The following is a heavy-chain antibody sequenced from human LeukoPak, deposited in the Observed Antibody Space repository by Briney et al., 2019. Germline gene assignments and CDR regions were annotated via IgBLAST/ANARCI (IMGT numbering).Heavy chain of an antibody. Sequence: GGSLRLSCAASGFTFSSYAMSWVRQAPGKGLEWVSAISGSGGSTYYADPVKGRFTSSRDNSKNRMYLQMNSLRAEDTAVYYCAKVLGVAVAGTVDYWGQGTLVTVSS. CDR1: GFTFSSYA. J-gene: IGHJ4*02. CDR2: ISGSGGST. CDR3: AKVLGVAVAGTVDY. D-gene: IGHD6-19*01. V-gene: IGHV3-23*01.